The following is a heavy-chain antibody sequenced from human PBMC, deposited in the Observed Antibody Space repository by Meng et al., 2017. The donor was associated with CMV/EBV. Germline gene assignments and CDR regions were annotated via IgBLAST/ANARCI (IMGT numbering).Heavy chain of an antibody. CDR1: GFTFSSYW. CDR3: ARGVEGFDY. V-gene: IGHV3-48*04. J-gene: IGHJ4*02. CDR2: ISSSSSTI. Sequence: GESLKISCAASGFTFSSYWMSWVRQAPGKGLEWVSYISSSSSTIYYADSVKGRFTISRDNAKNSLYLQMNSLRAEDTAVYYCARGVEGFDYWGQGTLVTVSS.